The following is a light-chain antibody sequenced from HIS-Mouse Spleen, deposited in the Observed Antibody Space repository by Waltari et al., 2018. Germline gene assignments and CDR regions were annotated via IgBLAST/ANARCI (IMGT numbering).Light chain of an antibody. J-gene: IGLJ2*01. CDR2: DVS. V-gene: IGLV2-14*01. CDR1: SSDVGGYNY. Sequence: QSALTQPASVSGSPGQSITISCTGTSSDVGGYNYVSWYQQHPGKAPKLMIYDVSNRPSGVSNRFSGSQSGNTASLTISVLQAEDEADYYCSSYTSSSTQVFGGGTKLTVL. CDR3: SSYTSSSTQV.